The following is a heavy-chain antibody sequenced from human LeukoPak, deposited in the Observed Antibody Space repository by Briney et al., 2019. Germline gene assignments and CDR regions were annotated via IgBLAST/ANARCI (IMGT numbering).Heavy chain of an antibody. D-gene: IGHD2-21*02. J-gene: IGHJ6*02. Sequence: ASVKVSCKASGYTFTGYYMHWVRQAPGQGLEWMGWINPNSGGTNYAQKFQGRVTMTRDTSIGTAYMELSRLRSDDTAVYYCARGPHIVVVTAIPPYYYYYGMDVWGQGTTVTVSS. CDR1: GYTFTGYY. CDR2: INPNSGGT. CDR3: ARGPHIVVVTAIPPYYYYYGMDV. V-gene: IGHV1-2*02.